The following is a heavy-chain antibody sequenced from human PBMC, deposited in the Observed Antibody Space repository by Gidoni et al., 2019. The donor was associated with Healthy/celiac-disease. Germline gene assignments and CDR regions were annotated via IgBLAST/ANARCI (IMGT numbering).Heavy chain of an antibody. D-gene: IGHD6-19*01. Sequence: QVQLVESGGGVVQPGRSLRLSCAASGFTFSSYAMHWVRQAPGKGLEWVAVISYDGSNKYYADSVKGRFTISRDNSKNTLYLQMNSLRAEDTAVYYCARDPRIAVAGTIYYYYYYMDVWGKGTTVTVSS. CDR2: ISYDGSNK. V-gene: IGHV3-30*04. J-gene: IGHJ6*03. CDR3: ARDPRIAVAGTIYYYYYYMDV. CDR1: GFTFSSYA.